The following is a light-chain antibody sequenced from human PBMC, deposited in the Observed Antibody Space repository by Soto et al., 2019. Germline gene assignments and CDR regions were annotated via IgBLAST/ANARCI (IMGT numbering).Light chain of an antibody. CDR3: SAWDDSLNGPV. Sequence: QSVLTQPPSVSAAPRQRVTISCSGSIPNIGNNAVNWYQLLPGKAPKLLIYYDDLLPSGVSDRFSGSKSGTSASLAISGLQSEDEADYFCSAWDDSLNGPVFGGGTKLTVL. J-gene: IGLJ2*01. CDR1: IPNIGNNA. V-gene: IGLV1-36*01. CDR2: YDD.